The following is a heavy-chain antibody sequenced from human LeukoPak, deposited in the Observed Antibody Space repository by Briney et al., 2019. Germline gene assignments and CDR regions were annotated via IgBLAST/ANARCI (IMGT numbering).Heavy chain of an antibody. V-gene: IGHV3-30-3*01. CDR3: ARGHVAARLRGFDP. CDR1: GFTFSSYA. J-gene: IGHJ5*02. Sequence: GGSLRLSCAASGFTFSSYAMHWVRQAPGKGLEWVAVISYDGSNKYYADSVKGRFTISRDNSKNTLYLQMNSLRAEDTAVYYCARGHVAARLRGFDPWGQGTLVTVSS. CDR2: ISYDGSNK. D-gene: IGHD6-6*01.